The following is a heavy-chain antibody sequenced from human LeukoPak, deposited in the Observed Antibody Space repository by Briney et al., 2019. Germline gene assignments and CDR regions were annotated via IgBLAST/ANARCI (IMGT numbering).Heavy chain of an antibody. D-gene: IGHD2/OR15-2a*01. CDR1: GFTVSSSY. CDR2: IYTGGST. Sequence: QPGESLRLSCAASGFTVSSSYMNWVRQAPGKGLEWVSVIYTGGSTYYADSVKGRFTSSRDNSKNTLYLQISSLRAEDTAGYYCARDANKKNYFDCWGQGTLVTVSS. V-gene: IGHV3-53*01. CDR3: ARDANKKNYFDC. J-gene: IGHJ4*02.